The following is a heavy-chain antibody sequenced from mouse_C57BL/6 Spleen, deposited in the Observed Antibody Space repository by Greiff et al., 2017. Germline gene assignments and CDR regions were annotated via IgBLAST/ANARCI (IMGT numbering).Heavy chain of an antibody. V-gene: IGHV1-52*01. Sequence: VQLQQPGAELVRPGSSVKLSCKASGYTFTSYWMHWVKQRPIHGLEWIGNIDPSDSETHYNQKFKDKATLTVDKSSSTAYMQLRSLTSEDSEVYYCARGGDSNYGLYYFDYWGQGTTLTVSS. CDR3: ARGGDSNYGLYYFDY. CDR1: GYTFTSYW. J-gene: IGHJ2*01. CDR2: IDPSDSET. D-gene: IGHD2-5*01.